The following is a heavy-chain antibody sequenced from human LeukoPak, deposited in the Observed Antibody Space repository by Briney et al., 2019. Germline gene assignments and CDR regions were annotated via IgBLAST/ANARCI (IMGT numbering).Heavy chain of an antibody. Sequence: SGGSLRLSCAASGFTFSSYDMHWVRQATGKGLEWVSAIGTAGDTYYPGSVKGRFTISRENAKNSLYLQMNSLRAGDTAVYYCARVKYDFSSGPYYMDVWGKGTTVTVSS. J-gene: IGHJ6*03. V-gene: IGHV3-13*01. CDR1: GFTFSSYD. D-gene: IGHD3-3*01. CDR3: ARVKYDFSSGPYYMDV. CDR2: IGTAGDT.